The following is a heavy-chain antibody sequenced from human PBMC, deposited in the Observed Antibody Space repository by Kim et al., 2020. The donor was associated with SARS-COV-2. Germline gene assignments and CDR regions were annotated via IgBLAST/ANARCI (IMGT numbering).Heavy chain of an antibody. Sequence: ASVKVSCKASGYTFTSYAMHWVRQAPGQRLEWMGWINAGNGNTKYSQKFQGRVTITRDTSASTAYMELSSLRSEDTAVYYCARDGGDGSGSGSYYSDYWGQGTLVTVSS. D-gene: IGHD3-10*01. J-gene: IGHJ4*02. CDR3: ARDGGDGSGSGSYYSDY. CDR1: GYTFTSYA. V-gene: IGHV1-3*01. CDR2: INAGNGNT.